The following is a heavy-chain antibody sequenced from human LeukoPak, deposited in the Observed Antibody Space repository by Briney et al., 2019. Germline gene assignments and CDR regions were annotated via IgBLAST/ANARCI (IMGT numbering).Heavy chain of an antibody. Sequence: GGSLRLSCAASGFTFSSYGMHWVRQAPGKGLEWVAFIRYDGSNKYYADSVKGRFTISRDNSENTLYLQMNSLRAEDTAVYYCAKDLIAGIAAAGTAHWGQGTLVTVSS. CDR2: IRYDGSNK. CDR3: AKDLIAGIAAAGTAH. V-gene: IGHV3-30*02. J-gene: IGHJ4*02. D-gene: IGHD6-13*01. CDR1: GFTFSSYG.